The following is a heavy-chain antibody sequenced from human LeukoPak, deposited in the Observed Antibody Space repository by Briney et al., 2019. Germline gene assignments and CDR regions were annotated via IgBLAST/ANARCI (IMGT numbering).Heavy chain of an antibody. Sequence: GESLKISCKGSGYSFTSYWIGWVRPMPGKGLEWMGIIYPGDSDTRYSPSFQGQVTISADKSISTAYLQWSSLKASDTAMYYCARHPPASYQLLSWYFDYWGQGTLVTVSS. V-gene: IGHV5-51*01. CDR2: IYPGDSDT. J-gene: IGHJ4*02. CDR3: ARHPPASYQLLSWYFDY. D-gene: IGHD2-2*01. CDR1: GYSFTSYW.